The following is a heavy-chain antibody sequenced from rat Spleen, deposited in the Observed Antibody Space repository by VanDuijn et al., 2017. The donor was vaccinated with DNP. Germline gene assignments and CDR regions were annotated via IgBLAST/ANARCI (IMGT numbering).Heavy chain of an antibody. J-gene: IGHJ1*01. Sequence: QVQLKESGPGLVQPSQTLSLTCTVSGFSLASYGVHWVRQAPGKGLEWMGIIWGDGSTNYNSTLKSRLSVSRDTSKSQVFLKMNSLQTEDTAIYFCTRVLYNGYQRHYWSFDFWGPGTMVTVSS. CDR1: GFSLASYG. V-gene: IGHV2-1*01. D-gene: IGHD1-7*01. CDR2: IWGDGST. CDR3: TRVLYNGYQRHYWSFDF.